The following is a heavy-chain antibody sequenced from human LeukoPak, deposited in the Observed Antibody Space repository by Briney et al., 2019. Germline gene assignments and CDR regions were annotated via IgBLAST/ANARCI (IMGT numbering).Heavy chain of an antibody. V-gene: IGHV3-23*01. J-gene: IGHJ6*03. CDR1: GFTFSSYA. D-gene: IGHD1-14*01. Sequence: GGSLRLSCAASGFTFSSYAMSWVRQAPGKGLEWVSAISGSGGSTYYADSVKGRFTISRGNSKNTLYLQMNSLKTEDTAVYYCTSRIDRDYYYMDVWGKGTTVTVSS. CDR2: ISGSGGST. CDR3: TSRIDRDYYYMDV.